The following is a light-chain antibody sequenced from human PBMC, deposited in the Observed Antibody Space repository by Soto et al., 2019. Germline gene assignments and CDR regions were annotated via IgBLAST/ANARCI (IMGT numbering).Light chain of an antibody. CDR1: QGINNW. Sequence: DIQMTQSPSTLSASVGDRVTITCRASQGINNWLAWYQQKPGKAPKLLIYQASDLQSGVPSRFSGGGSGTDFTLTISSLQPDDFATYYCQHYNNYPWTFGQGTRLEVK. J-gene: IGKJ1*01. CDR3: QHYNNYPWT. V-gene: IGKV1-5*03. CDR2: QAS.